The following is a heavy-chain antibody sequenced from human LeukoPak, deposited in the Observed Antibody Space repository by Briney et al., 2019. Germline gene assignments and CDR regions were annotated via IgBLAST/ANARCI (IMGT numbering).Heavy chain of an antibody. CDR2: ISPESGET. CDR1: GYTFTGYF. V-gene: IGHV1-2*02. Sequence: ASVKVSCKALGYTFTGYFLHWVRQAPGQGLEWMGWISPESGETNSAQKFQGRVTMTRDTSITTAYMELSRLTSDDTAIYYCAREAWSQWHTAAFDFWGQGTLVTVSS. J-gene: IGHJ4*02. CDR3: AREAWSQWHTAAFDF. D-gene: IGHD6-19*01.